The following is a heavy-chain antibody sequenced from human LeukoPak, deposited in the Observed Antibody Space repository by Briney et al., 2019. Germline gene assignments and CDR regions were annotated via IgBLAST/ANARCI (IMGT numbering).Heavy chain of an antibody. J-gene: IGHJ4*02. D-gene: IGHD5-24*01. Sequence: GGSLRLSCAASGFTFSNYAIYWVRQAPDRGRGWVSVISTDGNYKYYAGSVEGRFAVSRDNSKNIVYLQMNSLSADDTAVYYCARRPVPTIKGYSDSWGRGTLVTVSS. CDR3: ARRPVPTIKGYSDS. CDR2: ISTDGNYK. V-gene: IGHV3-30*09. CDR1: GFTFSNYA.